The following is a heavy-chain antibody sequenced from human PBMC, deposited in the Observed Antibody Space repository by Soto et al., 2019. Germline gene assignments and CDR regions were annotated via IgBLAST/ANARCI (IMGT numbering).Heavy chain of an antibody. CDR3: ARRNSRTTRDFDI. Sequence: SGPTLVNPTQTLTLTCTFSGFSLSTSGMCVTWIRQPPGRALEWLALIDWDGNQYYDSSLRTRLTISKDTSKNQVVLSLTNMDPVDTAPYYCARRNSRTTRDFDIWGQGTMVTVSS. V-gene: IGHV2-70*01. J-gene: IGHJ3*02. D-gene: IGHD1-7*01. CDR1: GFSLSTSGMC. CDR2: IDWDGNQ.